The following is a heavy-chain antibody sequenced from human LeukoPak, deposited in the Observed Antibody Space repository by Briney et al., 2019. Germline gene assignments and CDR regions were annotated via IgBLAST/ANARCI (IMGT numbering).Heavy chain of an antibody. CDR1: GFTFSGSA. Sequence: GGSLRLSCAASGFTFSGSAMHWVRQASGKGLEWVSAISGSGGSTYYADSVKGRFTISRDNSKNTLYLQMNSLRAEDTAVYYCARDSGYGDYSGAFDIWGQGTMVTVSS. CDR2: ISGSGGST. CDR3: ARDSGYGDYSGAFDI. J-gene: IGHJ3*02. D-gene: IGHD4-17*01. V-gene: IGHV3-23*01.